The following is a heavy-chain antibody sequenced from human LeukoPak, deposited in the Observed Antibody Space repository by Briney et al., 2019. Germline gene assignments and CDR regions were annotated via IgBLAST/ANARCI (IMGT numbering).Heavy chain of an antibody. D-gene: IGHD3-16*02. V-gene: IGHV3-7*01. CDR3: ARVYRHIPIGN. CDR1: GFTFSSYW. Sequence: GGSLRLSCAASGFTFSSYWMSWVHQAPGKGLEWVANIKQDGSEKYYVDSVKGRFTISRDNAKNSLFLEMNSLRAEDAALYYCARVYRHIPIGNWGQGTLVTVAS. J-gene: IGHJ4*02. CDR2: IKQDGSEK.